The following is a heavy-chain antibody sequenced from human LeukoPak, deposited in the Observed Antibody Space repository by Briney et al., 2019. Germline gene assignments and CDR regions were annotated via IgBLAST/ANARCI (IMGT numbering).Heavy chain of an antibody. J-gene: IGHJ6*03. D-gene: IGHD6-13*01. Sequence: SETLSLTCTVSGDSISSYYWSWIRQPAGKGLEWIGRIYTSGSTNYNPSLKSRVTISVDTSKNQFSLKLSSVTAADTAVYYCARGSSSSWYGYYYYYMDVWGKGTTVTISS. CDR2: IYTSGST. V-gene: IGHV4-4*07. CDR1: GDSISSYY. CDR3: ARGSSSSWYGYYYYYMDV.